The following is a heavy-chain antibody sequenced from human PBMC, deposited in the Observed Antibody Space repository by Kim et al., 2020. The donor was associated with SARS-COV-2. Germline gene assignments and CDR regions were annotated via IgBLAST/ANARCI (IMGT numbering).Heavy chain of an antibody. J-gene: IGHJ4*02. Sequence: GGSLRLSCAASGFTFSSYEMNWVRQAPGKGLEWVSYISSSGSTIYYADSVKGRFTISRDNAKNSLYLQMNSLRAEDTAVYYCARWEHNRRRGYSGYGRDYWGQGTLVTVSS. CDR3: ARWEHNRRRGYSGYGRDY. D-gene: IGHD5-12*01. CDR1: GFTFSSYE. CDR2: ISSSGSTI. V-gene: IGHV3-48*03.